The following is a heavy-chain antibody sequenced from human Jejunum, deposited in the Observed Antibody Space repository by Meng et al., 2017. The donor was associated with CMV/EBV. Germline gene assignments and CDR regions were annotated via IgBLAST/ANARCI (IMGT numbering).Heavy chain of an antibody. CDR2: ISGSGHNT. V-gene: IGHV3-23*01. D-gene: IGHD2/OR15-2a*01. J-gene: IGHJ4*02. CDR1: GFIVKNYA. Sequence: LACPVSGFIVKNYAMTWVRQAPGKGLEWVSDISGSGHNTYYADSVKGHFTISRDNSKNTLYLEMNSLRAEDTAVYLCVRGGFGVVTDYWGQGTLVTVSS. CDR3: VRGGFGVVTDY.